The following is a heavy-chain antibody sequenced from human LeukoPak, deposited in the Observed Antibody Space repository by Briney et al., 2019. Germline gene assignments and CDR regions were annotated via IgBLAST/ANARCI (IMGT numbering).Heavy chain of an antibody. V-gene: IGHV1-69*04. CDR3: AGTEEDSQREDY. D-gene: IGHD3-22*01. CDR2: IIPILGIA. CDR1: GRTFSIYA. Sequence: SVKFSCKASGRTFSIYAISWVRQATGQGLEWMGRIIPILGIANYAQKFQGRVTITADKSTSTAYMELSSLRSEDTAVYYCAGTEEDSQREDYWGQGTLVTVSS. J-gene: IGHJ4*02.